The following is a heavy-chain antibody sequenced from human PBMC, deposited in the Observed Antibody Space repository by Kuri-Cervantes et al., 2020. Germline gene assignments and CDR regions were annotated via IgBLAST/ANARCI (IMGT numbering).Heavy chain of an antibody. CDR3: ARGFYYDYVWGSYPILYYYYGMDV. V-gene: IGHV1-46*01. CDR1: GYTFTSYY. Sequence: ASVKVSCKASGYTFTSYYMHWVRQAPGQGLEWMGIINPSGGSTSYAQKFQGRVTMTRDTSTSTAYMELSSLRSEDTAAYYCARGFYYDYVWGSYPILYYYYGMDVWGQGTMVTVSS. CDR2: INPSGGST. D-gene: IGHD3-16*02. J-gene: IGHJ6*01.